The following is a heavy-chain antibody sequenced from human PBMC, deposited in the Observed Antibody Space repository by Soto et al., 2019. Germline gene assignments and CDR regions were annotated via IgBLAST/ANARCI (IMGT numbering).Heavy chain of an antibody. CDR1: GFTFSSYA. J-gene: IGHJ6*02. D-gene: IGHD3-3*01. CDR2: ISGSGGST. Sequence: GSLRLSCAASGFTFSSYAMSWVRQAPGKGLEWVSAISGSGGSTYYADSVKGRFTISRDNSKNTLYLQMNSLRAEDTAVYYCAKLPVLRFLEWLLDGMDVWGQGTTVTVPS. V-gene: IGHV3-23*01. CDR3: AKLPVLRFLEWLLDGMDV.